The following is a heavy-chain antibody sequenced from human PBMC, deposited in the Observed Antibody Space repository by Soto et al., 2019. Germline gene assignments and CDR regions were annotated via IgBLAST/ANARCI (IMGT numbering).Heavy chain of an antibody. CDR2: ISSSSYI. Sequence: GGSLRLSCAASGFTFSSYSMNWVRQAPGKGLEWVSSISSSSYIYYADSVKGRFTISRDNAKNSLYLQMNSLRAEDTAVYYCARDQMVRGVIPFDYWGQGTLVTVSS. D-gene: IGHD3-10*01. V-gene: IGHV3-21*01. CDR3: ARDQMVRGVIPFDY. J-gene: IGHJ4*02. CDR1: GFTFSSYS.